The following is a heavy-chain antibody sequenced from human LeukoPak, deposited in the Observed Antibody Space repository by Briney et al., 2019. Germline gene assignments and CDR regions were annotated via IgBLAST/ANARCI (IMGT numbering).Heavy chain of an antibody. CDR2: INPNSGGT. CDR3: ARRYCSSTSCYTNWFDL. J-gene: IGHJ5*02. V-gene: IGHV1-2*02. D-gene: IGHD2-2*02. Sequence: GASVTVSCKASGYTFTGYYMHWVRLAPGQGLEWMGWINPNSGGTNYAQKFQGRVTMTRDTSISTAYMELSRLRSDDTAVYYCARRYCSSTSCYTNWFDLWGQGTLVTVSS. CDR1: GYTFTGYY.